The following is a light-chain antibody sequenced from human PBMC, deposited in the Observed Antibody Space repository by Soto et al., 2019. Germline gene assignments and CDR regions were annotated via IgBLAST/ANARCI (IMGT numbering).Light chain of an antibody. J-gene: IGKJ5*01. CDR1: QNLHSF. V-gene: IGKV3-11*01. CDR3: QQRTRWPMT. CDR2: DGS. Sequence: EIVLTQSPATLSVSPGERVTLSCSASQNLHSFLNWYQQRPGQAPRPLIYDGSKRPAGVTDRISGDGSGTDYTLTISSLEPEDFAVYYCQQRTRWPMTFGQGTRLEI.